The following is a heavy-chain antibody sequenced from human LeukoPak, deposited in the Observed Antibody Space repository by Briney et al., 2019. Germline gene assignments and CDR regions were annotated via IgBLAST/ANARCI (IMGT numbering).Heavy chain of an antibody. D-gene: IGHD5-24*01. CDR1: GFTFSSYG. CDR2: ISYDGSNK. J-gene: IGHJ4*02. CDR3: AKDQARWLQLQGVPFDY. Sequence: GRSLRLSCAASGFTFSSYGMHWVRQAPGKGLEWVAVISYDGSNKYYADSVKGRFTISRDNSKNTLYLQMNSLRAEDTAVYYCAKDQARWLQLQGVPFDYWGQGTLVTVSS. V-gene: IGHV3-30*18.